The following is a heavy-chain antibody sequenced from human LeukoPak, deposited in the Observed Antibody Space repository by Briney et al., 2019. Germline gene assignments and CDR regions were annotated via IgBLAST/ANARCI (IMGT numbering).Heavy chain of an antibody. Sequence: ASVKVSCKASGYTFANYYIHLVRQAPGQGLEWMGLINPSGGSTNYAQKFQGRVTMTRDTSTSTGYMELSSLRSEDTAVYYCARGPRITLVRGGQWYHYMDVWGKGTTVTISS. J-gene: IGHJ6*03. CDR3: ARGPRITLVRGGQWYHYMDV. V-gene: IGHV1-46*01. D-gene: IGHD3-10*01. CDR2: INPSGGST. CDR1: GYTFANYY.